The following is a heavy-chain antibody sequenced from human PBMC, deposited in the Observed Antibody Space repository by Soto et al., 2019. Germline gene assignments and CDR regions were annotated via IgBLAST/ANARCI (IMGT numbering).Heavy chain of an antibody. CDR1: GYTFTSYG. D-gene: IGHD6-6*01. J-gene: IGHJ4*02. CDR2: ISAYNGNT. Sequence: ASVKVSCKASGYTFTSYGISWVRQAPGQGLEWMGWISAYNGNTNYAQKLQGRVTMTTDTSTSTAYMELRSLRPDDTAVYYCARGLTVEYSSSRSLDYWGQGTLVTVSS. CDR3: ARGLTVEYSSSRSLDY. V-gene: IGHV1-18*04.